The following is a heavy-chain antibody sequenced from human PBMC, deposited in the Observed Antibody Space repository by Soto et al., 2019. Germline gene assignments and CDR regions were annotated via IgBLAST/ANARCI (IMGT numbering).Heavy chain of an antibody. CDR3: AKDHSLRGYYGDSTFDY. D-gene: IGHD4-17*01. V-gene: IGHV3-30*18. Sequence: QVQLVESGGGVVQPGRSLRLSCAASGFTFSSYGMHWVRQAPGKGLEWVAVISYDGSNKYYADSVKGRFTISRDNSKNTLYLQMNSLRAEDTAVYYCAKDHSLRGYYGDSTFDYWGQGTLVTVSS. CDR1: GFTFSSYG. J-gene: IGHJ4*02. CDR2: ISYDGSNK.